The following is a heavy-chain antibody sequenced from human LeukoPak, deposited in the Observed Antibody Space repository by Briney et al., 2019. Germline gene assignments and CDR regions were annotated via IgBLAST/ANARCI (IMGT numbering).Heavy chain of an antibody. D-gene: IGHD3-3*01. V-gene: IGHV4-34*01. Sequence: ETLSLTCXVYGGSFSGYYWSWIRQPPGKGLEWIGEINHSGSTNYNPSLKSRVTISVDTSKNQFSLKLSSVTAADTAVYYCARMGVDAFYFDYWGQGTLVTVSS. J-gene: IGHJ4*02. CDR2: INHSGST. CDR3: ARMGVDAFYFDY. CDR1: GGSFSGYY.